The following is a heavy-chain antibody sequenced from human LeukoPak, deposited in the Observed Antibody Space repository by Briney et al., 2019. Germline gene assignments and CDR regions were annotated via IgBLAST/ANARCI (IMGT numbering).Heavy chain of an antibody. J-gene: IGHJ4*02. CDR3: AKGSKSGPANFDY. Sequence: GGSLRLSCAASGFTFSNDAMSWVRQAPGKGLEWVSAISGSGGTTYYADSVKGRFTISRDNSKNTLYLQMNSLRAEDTAVYYCAKGSKSGPANFDYWGQGTLVTVSS. CDR1: GFTFSNDA. CDR2: ISGSGGTT. V-gene: IGHV3-23*01. D-gene: IGHD3-3*01.